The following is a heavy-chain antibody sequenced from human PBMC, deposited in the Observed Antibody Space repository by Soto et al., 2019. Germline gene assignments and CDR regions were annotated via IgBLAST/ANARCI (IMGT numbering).Heavy chain of an antibody. J-gene: IGHJ4*02. CDR3: ARDPPPPDY. CDR2: ISAYNGNT. Sequence: QVQLVQSGAEVKKPGASVKVSCKASGYTFASYAIIWMRQAPGQGLEWMGWISAYNGNTNYAQKLQGRVTMTTDTYASTAYMEPRSLRSDDTALYYCARDPPPPDYWGQGTLITVSS. V-gene: IGHV1-18*01. CDR1: GYTFASYA.